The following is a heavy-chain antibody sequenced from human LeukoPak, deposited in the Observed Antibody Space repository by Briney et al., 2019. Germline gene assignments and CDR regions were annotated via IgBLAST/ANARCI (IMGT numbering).Heavy chain of an antibody. CDR3: ARSFYDSSGYYYGYYYYMDV. CDR2: IYTSGST. J-gene: IGHJ6*03. V-gene: IGHV4-4*07. D-gene: IGHD3-22*01. CDR1: GGSISSYF. Sequence: PSETLSLTCTVSGGSISSYFWSWIRQPAGKGLEWIGRIYTSGSTNYNPSLKSRVTMSVDTSKNQFSLKLSSVTAADTAVYYCARSFYDSSGYYYGYYYYMDVWGKGTTVTVSS.